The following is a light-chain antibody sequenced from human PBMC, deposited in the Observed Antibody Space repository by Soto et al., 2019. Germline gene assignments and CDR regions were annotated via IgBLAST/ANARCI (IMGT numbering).Light chain of an antibody. CDR2: DAS. J-gene: IGKJ1*01. V-gene: IGKV1-5*01. CDR1: QSITSW. CDR3: QQYNDNSPWT. Sequence: DIQMTQSPSTLSASVGDRVTITCRASQSITSWLAWYQQKPGKAPKLLIYDASNLENGVPSRFSGSGSGTEFTLTISSLQPDDFATYYCQQYNDNSPWTFGQWTKVEI.